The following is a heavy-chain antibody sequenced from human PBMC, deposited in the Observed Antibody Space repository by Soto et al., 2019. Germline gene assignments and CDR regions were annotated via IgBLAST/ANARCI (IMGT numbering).Heavy chain of an antibody. V-gene: IGHV4-34*01. CDR1: SGSFSGCY. Sequence: PSETLSLTCAVYSGSFSGCYWSWIRQPPGKGLEWIGEINHSGSTNYNPSLKSRVTISVDTSKNQFSLKLSSVTAADTAVYYCARGAPESSSWYYYWGQGTLVTVSS. J-gene: IGHJ4*02. CDR3: ARGAPESSSWYYY. D-gene: IGHD6-13*01. CDR2: INHSGST.